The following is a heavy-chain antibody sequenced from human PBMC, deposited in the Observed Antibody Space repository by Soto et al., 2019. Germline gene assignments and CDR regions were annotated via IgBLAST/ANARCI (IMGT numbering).Heavy chain of an antibody. V-gene: IGHV3-30*18. J-gene: IGHJ6*02. CDR3: AKDVVVGATTGLGDYYYYYGMDV. CDR2: ISYDGSNK. D-gene: IGHD1-26*01. CDR1: GFPFSSYT. Sequence: GGSLRLSCTASGFPFSSYTMHWVRQAPGKGLEWVAVISYDGSNKYYADSVKGRFTISRDNSKNTLYLQMNSLRAEATAVYYCAKDVVVGATTGLGDYYYYYGMDVWGQGTTVTVSS.